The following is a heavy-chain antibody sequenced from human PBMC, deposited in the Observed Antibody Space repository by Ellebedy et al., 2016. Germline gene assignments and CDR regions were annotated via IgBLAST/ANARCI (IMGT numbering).Heavy chain of an antibody. Sequence: ASVKVSCKASGGTFSSYAISWVRQAPGQGLEWMGGIIPIFGTANYAQKFQGRVTITADESTSTAYMELSSLRSEDTAVYYCARESQWLVHRALDYWGQGTLVTVSS. D-gene: IGHD6-19*01. CDR2: IIPIFGTA. V-gene: IGHV1-69*13. CDR3: ARESQWLVHRALDY. CDR1: GGTFSSYA. J-gene: IGHJ4*02.